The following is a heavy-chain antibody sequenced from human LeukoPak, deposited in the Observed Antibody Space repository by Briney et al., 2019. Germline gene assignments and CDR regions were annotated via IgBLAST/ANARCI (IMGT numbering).Heavy chain of an antibody. V-gene: IGHV1-69*05. CDR3: ARAGDTAMVGFEY. D-gene: IGHD5-18*01. J-gene: IGHJ4*02. Sequence: SVKVSCKASGATFSSSTISWVRHAPGQGHEWMGGIIPIFGTANYAQMFQGRGTITTDAYTSTAYMELSSLRSEDTAVYYCARAGDTAMVGFEYWGQGTLVTVSS. CDR1: GATFSSST. CDR2: IIPIFGTA.